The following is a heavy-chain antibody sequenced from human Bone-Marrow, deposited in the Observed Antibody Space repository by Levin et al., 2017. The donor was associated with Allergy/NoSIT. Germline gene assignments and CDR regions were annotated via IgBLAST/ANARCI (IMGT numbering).Heavy chain of an antibody. CDR3: ARLAHRGYSYGYYYGMDV. V-gene: IGHV2-70*11. J-gene: IGHJ6*02. Sequence: QTLSLTCAFSGFSLSTSGMCVSWIRQPPGKALEWLARIDWDVDKYYSTSLKTRLTISKDTSKNQVVLTMTNMDPEDTATYYCARLAHRGYSYGYYYGMDVWGQGTTVTVSS. CDR1: GFSLSTSGMC. CDR2: IDWDVDK. D-gene: IGHD5-18*01.